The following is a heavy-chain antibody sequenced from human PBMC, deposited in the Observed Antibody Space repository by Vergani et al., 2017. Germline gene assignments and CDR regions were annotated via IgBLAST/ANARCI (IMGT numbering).Heavy chain of an antibody. D-gene: IGHD4-11*01. J-gene: IGHJ4*02. V-gene: IGHV3-48*04. CDR3: AREMSNEGFDY. Sequence: ERKLVESGGGSAQPGESLRLSCVASGFTFTAHGLNWVRQAPGKGLEWVSGISGQNFRTHYADSVKGRFTISRDNAKNSLFLQMSSLKVEDTGVYYCAREMSNEGFDYWGQGTRVTVS. CDR1: GFTFTAHG. CDR2: ISGQNFRT.